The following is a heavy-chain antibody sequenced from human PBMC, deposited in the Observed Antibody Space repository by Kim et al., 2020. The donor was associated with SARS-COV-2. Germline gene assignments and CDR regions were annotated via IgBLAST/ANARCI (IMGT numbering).Heavy chain of an antibody. Sequence: ADPVKGRFTNSQDNSKNTLYLQMNSLRAEDTAVYYCAKGASGSYYYGMDVWGQGTTVTVSS. V-gene: IGHV3-23*01. D-gene: IGHD1-26*01. J-gene: IGHJ6*02. CDR3: AKGASGSYYYGMDV.